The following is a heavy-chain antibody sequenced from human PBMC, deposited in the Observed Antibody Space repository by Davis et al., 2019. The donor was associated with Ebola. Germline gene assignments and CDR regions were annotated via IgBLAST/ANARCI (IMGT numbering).Heavy chain of an antibody. CDR2: ITCRSSYI. CDR3: ARDVVRTYYDFWSGYSDYYYGMDV. V-gene: IGHV3-21*01. D-gene: IGHD3-3*01. CDR1: GFTFSRYS. Sequence: GESLKISCAASGFTFSRYSMNWVRQAPGKGLEWVSSITCRSSYIYYADSVKGRFTISRDNAKNSLYLQMNNLRAEDTAVYYCARDVVRTYYDFWSGYSDYYYGMDVWGQGTTVTVSS. J-gene: IGHJ6*02.